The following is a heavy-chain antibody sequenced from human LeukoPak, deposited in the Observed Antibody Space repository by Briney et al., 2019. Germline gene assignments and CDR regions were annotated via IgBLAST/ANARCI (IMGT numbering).Heavy chain of an antibody. Sequence: WASVKVSCKASGYTFTSYYMHWVRQAPGQGLEWMGIINPSGGSTSYAQKFQGRVTMTRDMSTSTVYMELSSLRSEDTAVYYCARQYYYDSSAWSAFDIWGQGTMVTVSS. V-gene: IGHV1-46*01. CDR1: GYTFTSYY. CDR3: ARQYYYDSSAWSAFDI. D-gene: IGHD3-22*01. CDR2: INPSGGST. J-gene: IGHJ3*02.